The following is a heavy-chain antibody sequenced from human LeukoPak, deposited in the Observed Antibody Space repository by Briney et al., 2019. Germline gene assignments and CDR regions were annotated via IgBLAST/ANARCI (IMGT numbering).Heavy chain of an antibody. CDR2: IWYDGNDK. D-gene: IGHD1-26*01. CDR1: GFTFSSYG. Sequence: GGSLRLSCAASGFTFSSYGMHWVRQAPGKGLEWVAFIWYDGNDKYYADSVKGRFTISRDSSKNTLYLQMNSLRAEDTAVYYCARGGAVGNHYYYYYMDVWGKGTTVTVCS. J-gene: IGHJ6*03. CDR3: ARGGAVGNHYYYYYMDV. V-gene: IGHV3-30*02.